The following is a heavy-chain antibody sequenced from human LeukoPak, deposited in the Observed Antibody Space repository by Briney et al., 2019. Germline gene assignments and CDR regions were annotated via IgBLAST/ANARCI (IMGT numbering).Heavy chain of an antibody. D-gene: IGHD1-1*01. J-gene: IGHJ1*01. CDR1: GVTFSRHW. CDR3: AEGTTG. V-gene: IGHV3-7*01. CDR2: INQDGSGK. Sequence: GGSLRLSCATSGVTFSRHWMSWVRQAPGKGLEWVANINQDGSGKYYVDSVKGRFTISRDNAKNSLYLQMNSLRSEDTAIYYCAEGTTGWGQGTLVTVSS.